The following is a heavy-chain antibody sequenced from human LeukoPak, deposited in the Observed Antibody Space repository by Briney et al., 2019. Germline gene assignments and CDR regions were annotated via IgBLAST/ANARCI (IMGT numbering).Heavy chain of an antibody. CDR2: IYYSGST. Sequence: SETLSLTCTVSGGSISSGDYYWSWIRQPPGKGLEWIGYIYYSGSTYYNPSLKSRVTISVDTSKNQFSLKLSSVTAADTAVYYCAINLDNGVGNHPNDYWGQGTLVTVSS. CDR3: AINLDNGVGNHPNDY. D-gene: IGHD1-14*01. CDR1: GGSISSGDYY. J-gene: IGHJ4*02. V-gene: IGHV4-30-4*08.